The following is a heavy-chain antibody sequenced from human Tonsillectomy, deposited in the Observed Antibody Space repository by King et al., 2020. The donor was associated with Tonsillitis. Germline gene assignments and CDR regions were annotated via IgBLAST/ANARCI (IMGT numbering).Heavy chain of an antibody. CDR3: AAGIAAADPILD. Sequence: QLQESGPGLVKPSETLSLTCAVSTSSISSCYYWGWLRQPPGKVLEWIGSIYHSGSTYYNPSLKSRVTISLDTSKNQFTLKLSSVTAADTAVYYCAAGIAAADPILDWGQGTLVTVSS. V-gene: IGHV4-38-2*01. J-gene: IGHJ4*02. CDR2: IYHSGST. D-gene: IGHD6-13*01. CDR1: TSSISSCYY.